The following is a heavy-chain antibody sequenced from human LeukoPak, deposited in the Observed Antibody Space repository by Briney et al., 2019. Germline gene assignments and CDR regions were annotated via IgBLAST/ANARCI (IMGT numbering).Heavy chain of an antibody. CDR1: GFTFSDYY. V-gene: IGHV3-11*01. CDR3: ARTIIDSSGYLDY. D-gene: IGHD3-22*01. J-gene: IGHJ4*02. Sequence: PGGSLRLSCAASGFTFSDYYMSWIRQAPGKGLEWVSYISSSGSTIYYADSVKGRFTISRDNAKNSLYLQMNSLRAEGTAVYYCARTIIDSSGYLDYWGQGTLVTVSS. CDR2: ISSSGSTI.